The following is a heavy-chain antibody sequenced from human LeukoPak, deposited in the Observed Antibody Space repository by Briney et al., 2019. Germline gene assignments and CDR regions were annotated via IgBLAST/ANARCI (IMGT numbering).Heavy chain of an antibody. CDR2: ISYDGSDK. D-gene: IGHD2-2*01. V-gene: IGHV3-30*01. Sequence: GRSLRLSCAASGFTFSSYAMHWVRQAPGKGLEWVAVISYDGSDKDYADSVKGRFTISRDSSKNTLYLQMNSLRAEDMAVYYCAKVWGHCSSTSCYRGFFDYWGQGTLVTVSS. CDR3: AKVWGHCSSTSCYRGFFDY. J-gene: IGHJ4*02. CDR1: GFTFSSYA.